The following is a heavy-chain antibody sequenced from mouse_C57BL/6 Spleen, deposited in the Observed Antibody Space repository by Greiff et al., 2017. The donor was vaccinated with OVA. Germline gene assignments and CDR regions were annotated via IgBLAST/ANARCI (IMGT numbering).Heavy chain of an antibody. CDR1: GYAFSSSW. CDR2: IYPGDGDT. Sequence: VQLQQSGPELVKPGASVKISCKASGYAFSSSWMNWVQQRPGKGLEWIGRIYPGDGDTNYNGKFKGKATLTADKSSSTAYMQLSRLTSEDSAVYFCARLTDYWGQGTTLTVSS. CDR3: ARLTDY. V-gene: IGHV1-82*01. J-gene: IGHJ2*01.